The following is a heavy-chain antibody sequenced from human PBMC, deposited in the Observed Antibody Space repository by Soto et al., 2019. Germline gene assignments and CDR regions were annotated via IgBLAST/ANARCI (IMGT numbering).Heavy chain of an antibody. J-gene: IGHJ4*02. CDR2: IWYDGSRT. CDR3: AREQIAVAGSTYDY. CDR1: GFTFSTYG. V-gene: IGHV3-33*01. D-gene: IGHD6-19*01. Sequence: QVQLVESGGGVVQPGTSLRLSCAASGFTFSTYGMHWVRQAPGKGLDWVALIWYDGSRTHYAESVKGRFTISRDNSKNTLLLQMNSLRVEDTAVYYCAREQIAVAGSTYDYWGQGTLVTVSS.